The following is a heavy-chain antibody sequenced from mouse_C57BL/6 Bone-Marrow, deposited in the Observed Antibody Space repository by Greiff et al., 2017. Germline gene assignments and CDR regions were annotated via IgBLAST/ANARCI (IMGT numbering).Heavy chain of an antibody. D-gene: IGHD2-3*01. CDR2: IYWDDDK. CDR1: GFSLSTSGMG. J-gene: IGHJ1*03. Sequence: QVQLKASGPGILQSSQTLSLTCSFSGFSLSTSGMGVSWIRQPSGKGLEWLAHIYWDDDKRYNPSLKSRLTISKDTSRNQVFLKITSVDTADTATYYCARSFDGYHWYFDVWGTGTTVTVSS. V-gene: IGHV8-12*01. CDR3: ARSFDGYHWYFDV.